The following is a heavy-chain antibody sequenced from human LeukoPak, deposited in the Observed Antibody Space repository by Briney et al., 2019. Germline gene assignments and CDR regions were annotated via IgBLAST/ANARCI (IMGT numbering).Heavy chain of an antibody. CDR1: GGSTSSSSYY. D-gene: IGHD2-15*01. Sequence: PSETLSLTCSVSGGSTSSSSYYWSWIRQPPGKGLEWIGEINHSGSTNYNPSLKSRVTISVDTSKNQFSLKLSSVTAADTAVYYCARGPRCSGGSCYSVRVDPWGQGTLVTVSS. CDR2: INHSGST. CDR3: ARGPRCSGGSCYSVRVDP. V-gene: IGHV4-39*07. J-gene: IGHJ5*02.